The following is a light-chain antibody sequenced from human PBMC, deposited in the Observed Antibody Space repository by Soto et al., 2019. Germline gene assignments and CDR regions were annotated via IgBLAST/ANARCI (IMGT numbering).Light chain of an antibody. J-gene: IGKJ3*01. CDR2: AAS. Sequence: DIQMTQSPSSLSASVGDRVTITCRASQSISTYLNWYQQKPGKAPQLLIYAASSLQSGFPSRFSGGGSVTDFTLTISSLQPEDFATYYCQQSYSTPFTFGPGTKVDI. CDR1: QSISTY. V-gene: IGKV1-39*01. CDR3: QQSYSTPFT.